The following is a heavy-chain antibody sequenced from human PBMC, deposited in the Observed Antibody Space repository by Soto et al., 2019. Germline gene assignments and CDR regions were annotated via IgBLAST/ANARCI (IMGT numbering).Heavy chain of an antibody. D-gene: IGHD1-26*01. Sequence: VKVSCKASGGTFSSYAISWVRQAPGQGLEWMGGIIPIFGTANYAQKFQGRVTITADESTSTAYMELSSLRSEDTAVYYCARTDMVGAWRFDYWGQGTLVTVSS. CDR2: IIPIFGTA. J-gene: IGHJ4*02. V-gene: IGHV1-69*01. CDR1: GGTFSSYA. CDR3: ARTDMVGAWRFDY.